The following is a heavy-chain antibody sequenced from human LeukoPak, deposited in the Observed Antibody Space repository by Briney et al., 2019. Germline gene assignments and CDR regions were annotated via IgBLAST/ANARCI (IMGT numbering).Heavy chain of an antibody. CDR2: IRYDAANQ. CDR1: GFDFSNNG. J-gene: IGHJ4*02. CDR3: AKDIAVSDSYFDY. Sequence: PGWSLRLSCGASGFDFSNNGMHWVRQAPGQCLEQTAFIRYDAANQYYAESVKGRFTICRDNCKHTLYMEMDSLRSEDTAIYHCAKDIAVSDSYFDYWGQGTLVTVTS. D-gene: IGHD6-19*01. V-gene: IGHV3-30*02.